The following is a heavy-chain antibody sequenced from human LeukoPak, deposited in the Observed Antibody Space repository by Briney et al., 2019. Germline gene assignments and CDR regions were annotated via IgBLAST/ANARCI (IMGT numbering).Heavy chain of an antibody. CDR2: ISWNSGSI. V-gene: IGHV3-9*01. CDR3: AKDIGDGGNSRGFDY. Sequence: GGSLRLSCAASGFTFDDYAMHWVRQAPGKGLEWVSGISWNSGSIGYADSVKGRFTISRDNAKNSLYLQMNSLRAEDTALYYCAKDIGDGGNSRGFDYWGQGTLVTVSS. J-gene: IGHJ4*02. D-gene: IGHD4-23*01. CDR1: GFTFDDYA.